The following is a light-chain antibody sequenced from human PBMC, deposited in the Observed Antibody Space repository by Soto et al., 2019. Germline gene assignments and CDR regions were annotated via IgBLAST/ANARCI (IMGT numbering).Light chain of an antibody. CDR3: QTWGTGIVV. J-gene: IGLJ2*01. CDR1: SGHRNYA. V-gene: IGLV4-69*01. CDR2: VISDGSH. Sequence: QPVLTQSPSASASLGTSVKLTCTLSSGHRNYAIAWHQQQPEKGPRFLMKVISDGSHSKGDGIPDRFSGSSSGAERYLTISSLQSEDEADYYCQTWGTGIVVFGGGTKLTVL.